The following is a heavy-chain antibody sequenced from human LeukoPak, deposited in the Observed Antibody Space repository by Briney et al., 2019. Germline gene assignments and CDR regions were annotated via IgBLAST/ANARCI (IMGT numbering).Heavy chain of an antibody. Sequence: PGGSLRLSCAASGFTFSSYAMQWVRQAPGKGLEWVAVISYDESNKYYADSVKGRLTISRDNYKNTLYLQMNSLRAEDTAVYYCARTMIVVVFDYWGQGTLVTVSS. V-gene: IGHV3-30*01. D-gene: IGHD3-22*01. CDR2: ISYDESNK. CDR3: ARTMIVVVFDY. CDR1: GFTFSSYA. J-gene: IGHJ4*02.